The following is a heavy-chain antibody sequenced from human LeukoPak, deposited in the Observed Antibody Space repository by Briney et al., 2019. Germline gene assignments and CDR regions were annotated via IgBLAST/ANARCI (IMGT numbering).Heavy chain of an antibody. CDR1: GGSISSGDYY. J-gene: IGHJ5*02. CDR2: IYYSGST. CDR3: ARGGWRGSGSVTYDWFDP. V-gene: IGHV4-30-4*01. Sequence: PSETLSLTCTVSGGSISSGDYYWSWIRQPPGKGLEWIGYIYYSGSTYYNPSLKSRVTISVDTSKNQFSLKLSSVTAADTAVYYCARGGWRGSGSVTYDWFDPWGQGTLVTVS. D-gene: IGHD3-10*01.